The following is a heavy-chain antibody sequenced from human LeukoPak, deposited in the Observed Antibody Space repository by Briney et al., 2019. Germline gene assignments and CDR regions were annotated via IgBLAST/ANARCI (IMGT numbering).Heavy chain of an antibody. CDR1: GGTFSTYA. CDR3: AGTYYYDSSGLDY. D-gene: IGHD3-22*01. V-gene: IGHV1-69*04. Sequence: SVKVSCKASGGTFSTYAISWVRQAPGQGLEWMGRIIPILGIANYAQKFQGRVTITADKSTSTSYMELTSLRSEDTAMYYCAGTYYYDSSGLDYWGQGPLVTVSS. J-gene: IGHJ4*02. CDR2: IIPILGIA.